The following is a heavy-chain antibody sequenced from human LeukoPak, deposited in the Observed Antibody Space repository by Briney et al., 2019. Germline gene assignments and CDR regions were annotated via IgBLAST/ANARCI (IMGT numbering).Heavy chain of an antibody. CDR3: ARVGTAGGGTGDYAFDI. J-gene: IGHJ3*02. CDR1: GFTFSSYW. Sequence: GGSLRLSCAASGFTFSSYWMSWVRQAPGKGLEWVANIKQDGSEKYYVDSVKGRFTISRDNAKNSLYLQMNSLRAEDTAVYYCARVGTAGGGTGDYAFDIWGQGTMVTVSS. D-gene: IGHD7-27*01. CDR2: IKQDGSEK. V-gene: IGHV3-7*01.